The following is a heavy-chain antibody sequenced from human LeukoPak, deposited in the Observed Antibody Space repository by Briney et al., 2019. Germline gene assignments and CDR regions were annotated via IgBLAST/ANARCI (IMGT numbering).Heavy chain of an antibody. D-gene: IGHD3-22*01. CDR1: GFTFSSYA. J-gene: IGHJ4*02. Sequence: GGSLRLSCAASGFTFSSYAMSWVRQAPGKGLEWVSAISGSGGSTYYADSVKGRFTISRDNSKNTLYLQMNSLRAEDTAVYYCAKDQYYDSSGLFIGDYWGQGTLVTVSS. CDR3: AKDQYYDSSGLFIGDY. V-gene: IGHV3-23*01. CDR2: ISGSGGST.